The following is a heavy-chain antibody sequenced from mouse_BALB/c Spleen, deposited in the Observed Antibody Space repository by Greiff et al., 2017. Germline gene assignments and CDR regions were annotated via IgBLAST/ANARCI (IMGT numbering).Heavy chain of an antibody. CDR2: INPYYGST. Sequence: EVQLQQTGPELVKPGASVKISCKASGYSFTDYIMLWVKQSHGKSLEWIGNINPYYGSTSYNLKFKGKATLTVDKSSSTAYMQLNSLTSEDSAVYYCARIPYDGGDAMDYWGQGTSVTVSS. J-gene: IGHJ4*01. CDR3: ARIPYDGGDAMDY. CDR1: GYSFTDYI. V-gene: IGHV1-39*01. D-gene: IGHD2-14*01.